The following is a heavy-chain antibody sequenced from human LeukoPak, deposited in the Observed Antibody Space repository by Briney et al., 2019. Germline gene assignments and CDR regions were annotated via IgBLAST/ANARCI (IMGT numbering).Heavy chain of an antibody. J-gene: IGHJ6*03. Sequence: ASVKVSCKASGYTFTGYYMHWVRQAPGQGLEWMGWINPNSGGTNYAQKFQGRVTMTTDTSTSTAYMELRSLRSDDTAVYYCARRVEMATINSYYYYMDVWGKGTTVTISS. D-gene: IGHD5-24*01. CDR3: ARRVEMATINSYYYYMDV. CDR2: INPNSGGT. V-gene: IGHV1-2*02. CDR1: GYTFTGYY.